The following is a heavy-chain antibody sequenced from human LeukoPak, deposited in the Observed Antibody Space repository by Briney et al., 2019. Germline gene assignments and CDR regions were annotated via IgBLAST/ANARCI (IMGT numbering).Heavy chain of an antibody. CDR2: IIPILGIA. V-gene: IGHV1-69*04. D-gene: IGHD6-13*01. CDR3: ARGLDSRLPDY. Sequence: ASVKVSCKASGGTFSRYAISWVRQAPGQGLEWMGRIIPILGIANYAQKFQGRVTITADKSTSTAYMELSSLRSEDTAVYYCARGLDSRLPDYWGQGTLVTVSS. CDR1: GGTFSRYA. J-gene: IGHJ4*02.